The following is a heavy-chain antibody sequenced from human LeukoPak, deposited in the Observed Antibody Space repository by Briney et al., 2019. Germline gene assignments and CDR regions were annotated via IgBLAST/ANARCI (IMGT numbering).Heavy chain of an antibody. J-gene: IGHJ3*02. CDR3: AIVVQGGFLDI. CDR2: INPSGGST. D-gene: IGHD3-10*01. Sequence: ASVKVSCKASGYTFASYYMHWVRQAPGQGLEWMGIINPSGGSTSYAQKFQGRVTMTRDTSTSTVYMELSSLRSEDTAVYYCAIVVQGGFLDIWGQGTMVTVSS. CDR1: GYTFASYY. V-gene: IGHV1-46*01.